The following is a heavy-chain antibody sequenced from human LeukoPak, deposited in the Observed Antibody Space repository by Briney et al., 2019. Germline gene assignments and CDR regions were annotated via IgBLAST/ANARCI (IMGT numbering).Heavy chain of an antibody. J-gene: IGHJ6*02. CDR2: ISSSGSTI. V-gene: IGHV3-11*01. CDR3: ARVLRYCSGGSCYSSSYYYGMDV. Sequence: GGSLRLSCAASGFTFSDYYMSWIRQAPGKGLEWVSYISSSGSTIYYADSVKGRFTISRDNARNSLYLQMNSLRAEDTAVYYCARVLRYCSGGSCYSSSYYYGMDVWGQGTTVTVSS. CDR1: GFTFSDYY. D-gene: IGHD2-15*01.